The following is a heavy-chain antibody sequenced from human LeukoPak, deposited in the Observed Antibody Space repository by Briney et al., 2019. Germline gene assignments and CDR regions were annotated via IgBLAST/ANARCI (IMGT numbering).Heavy chain of an antibody. Sequence: GGSLRLSCAASGFTFSSYWMSWVRQAPGKRLEWVAFIRYDGSNKYYTDSVKGRFTISRDNSKNTLYLQMNSLRAEDTAVYYCAKIPNYYDSSAYYVYWGQGTLVTVSS. CDR1: GFTFSSYW. D-gene: IGHD3-22*01. V-gene: IGHV3-30*02. CDR2: IRYDGSNK. CDR3: AKIPNYYDSSAYYVY. J-gene: IGHJ4*02.